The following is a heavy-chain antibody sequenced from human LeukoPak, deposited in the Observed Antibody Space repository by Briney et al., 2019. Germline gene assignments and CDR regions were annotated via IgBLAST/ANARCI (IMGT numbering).Heavy chain of an antibody. CDR3: TQVGATGY. J-gene: IGHJ4*02. Sequence: GRSLRLSCAASGFTFSNYWMHWVRQAPGKGLVWVSRISCDGSGTNCADYVKGRFTISRDNAKNTLYLQMNSLRAEDTAVYYCTQVGATGYWGQGTLVTVSS. V-gene: IGHV3-74*01. CDR2: ISCDGSGT. D-gene: IGHD1-26*01. CDR1: GFTFSNYW.